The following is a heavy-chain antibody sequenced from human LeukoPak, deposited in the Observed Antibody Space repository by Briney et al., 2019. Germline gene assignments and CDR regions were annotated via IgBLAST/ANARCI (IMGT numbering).Heavy chain of an antibody. Sequence: GGSLRLSCAASGFTFDDYAMHWVRQAPGKGLEWVSGISWNSGSIGYADSVKGRFTISRDNSKNTLYLQMNSLRAEDTAVYYCAKGSGRFDAFDIWGQGTMVTVSS. CDR2: ISWNSGSI. J-gene: IGHJ3*02. V-gene: IGHV3-9*01. D-gene: IGHD2-15*01. CDR1: GFTFDDYA. CDR3: AKGSGRFDAFDI.